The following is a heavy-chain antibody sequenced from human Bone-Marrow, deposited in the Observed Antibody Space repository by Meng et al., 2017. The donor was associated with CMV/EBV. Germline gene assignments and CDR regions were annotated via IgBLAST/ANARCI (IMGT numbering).Heavy chain of an antibody. CDR1: GFTFSNAW. V-gene: IGHV3-15*01. Sequence: GESLKISCAASGFTFSNAWMSWVRQAPGKGLEWVGRIKSKTDGGTTDYAAPVKGRFTISRDDSKNTLYLQMNSLKTEDTAVYYCTRRKDSWGSYRYTEAYYGMDVWGQGTTVTVSS. CDR3: TRRKDSWGSYRYTEAYYGMDV. D-gene: IGHD3-16*02. CDR2: IKSKTDGGTT. J-gene: IGHJ6*02.